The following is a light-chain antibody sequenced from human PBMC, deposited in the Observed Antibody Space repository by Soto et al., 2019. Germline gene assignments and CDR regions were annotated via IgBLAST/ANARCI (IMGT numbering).Light chain of an antibody. J-gene: IGKJ1*01. CDR1: QAIKTC. Sequence: DFRMTQSPSSLSASVGDRVTVTCRASQAIKTCLAWYQQKPGKVPKLLIYAASTLQSGVPSRFSGSGSETDFTLTISNLQPEDVANYYCQRYDIAPWAFGPGTKVEIK. V-gene: IGKV1-27*01. CDR2: AAS. CDR3: QRYDIAPWA.